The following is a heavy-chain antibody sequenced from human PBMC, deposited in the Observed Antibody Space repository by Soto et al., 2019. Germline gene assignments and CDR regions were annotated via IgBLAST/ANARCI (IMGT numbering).Heavy chain of an antibody. CDR1: GFTFAVYS. V-gene: IGHV3-49*04. J-gene: IGHJ4*02. CDR3: TGEYFDH. CDR2: IRGKAYGGTT. Sequence: GGSLRLSCTASGFTFAVYSMSWVRQAPGKGLEWVGFIRGKAYGGTTEYAASVKGRFTISRDDSKSIAYLQMNGLKTEDTAVYYCTGEYFDHWGQGTLVTVSS.